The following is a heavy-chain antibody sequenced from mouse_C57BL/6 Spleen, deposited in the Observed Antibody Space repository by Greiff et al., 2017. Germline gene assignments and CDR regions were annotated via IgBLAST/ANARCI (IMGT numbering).Heavy chain of an antibody. CDR3: ARHYDGSSSCYAMDY. V-gene: IGHV1-72*01. J-gene: IGHJ4*01. D-gene: IGHD1-1*01. Sequence: QVQLQQPGAELVKPGASVKLSCKASGYTFTSYWMPWVKQRPGRGLEWIGRIDPNSGGTKYNEKFKSKATLPVDKPSSTAYMQLSSLTSDDSAVDYCARHYDGSSSCYAMDYWGQGTSVTVSS. CDR1: GYTFTSYW. CDR2: IDPNSGGT.